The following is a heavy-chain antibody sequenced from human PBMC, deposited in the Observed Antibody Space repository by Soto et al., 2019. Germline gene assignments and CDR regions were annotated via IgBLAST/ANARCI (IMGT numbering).Heavy chain of an antibody. CDR3: AHLPYDTADSDAFDI. V-gene: IGHV2-5*02. CDR1: GFSLSTSGVA. Sequence: QITLKESGPTLVKPTQTLTLTCTFSGFSLSTSGVAVGLIRQPPGKALEWLALIYWDDDKRYSPSLKSRLTITKDTSKNQVVLTMTNMDPVDTATYCCAHLPYDTADSDAFDIWGQGTMVTVSS. J-gene: IGHJ3*02. CDR2: IYWDDDK. D-gene: IGHD3-16*01.